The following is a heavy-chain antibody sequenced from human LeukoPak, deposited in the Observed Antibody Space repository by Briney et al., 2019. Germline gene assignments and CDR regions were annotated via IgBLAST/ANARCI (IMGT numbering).Heavy chain of an antibody. CDR3: ARGLITIFGVVTRGPDY. CDR2: ISAYNGNT. J-gene: IGHJ4*02. D-gene: IGHD3-3*01. V-gene: IGHV1-18*01. Sequence: GASVKVSCKASGYTFTSYGISWVRQAPGQGLEWMGWISAYNGNTNYAQKLQGRVTVHPDTSTSTAYMELRSLRSDDTAVYYCARGLITIFGVVTRGPDYWGQGTLVTVSS. CDR1: GYTFTSYG.